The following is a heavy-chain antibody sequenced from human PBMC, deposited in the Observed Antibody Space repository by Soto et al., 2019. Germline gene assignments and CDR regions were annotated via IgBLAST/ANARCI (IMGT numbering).Heavy chain of an antibody. J-gene: IGHJ4*02. CDR3: AREAGGYCSGGSCQVDY. CDR1: GGSLSSYY. D-gene: IGHD2-15*01. CDR2: IYYRGNT. V-gene: IGHV4-39*02. Sequence: SETLSLTCTVSGGSLSSYYWGWIRQPPGKGLEWIGSIYYRGNTYYNPSLKSRVTISVDTSKNQFSLKLSSVTAADTAVYYCAREAGGYCSGGSCQVDYWGQGTLDTVSS.